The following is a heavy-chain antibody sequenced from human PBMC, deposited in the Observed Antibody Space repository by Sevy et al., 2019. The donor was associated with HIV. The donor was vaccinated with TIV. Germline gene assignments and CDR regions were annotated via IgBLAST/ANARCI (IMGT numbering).Heavy chain of an antibody. V-gene: IGHV3-23*01. CDR2: IDDSGSTT. Sequence: GGSLRLSCAASGFTFSSYLMSWVRRAPGKGLEWVSGIDDSGSTTYYADSVKVRFTISRDNSKNTLYLQINSLRAEDTATYYCAKLLGAAGTDYWGRGTLVTVSS. CDR3: AKLLGAAGTDY. J-gene: IGHJ4*02. CDR1: GFTFSSYL. D-gene: IGHD6-13*01.